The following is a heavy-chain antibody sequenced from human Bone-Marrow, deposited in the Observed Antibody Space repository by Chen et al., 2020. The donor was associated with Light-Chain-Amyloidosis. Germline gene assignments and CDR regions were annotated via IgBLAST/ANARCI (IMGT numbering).Heavy chain of an antibody. J-gene: IGHJ4*02. V-gene: IGHV5-51*01. D-gene: IGHD5-12*01. CDR3: ARRRDGYNFDY. Sequence: EVQLEQSGPEVKKPGESLKISCKGSGYTFPNYWIGWVRQMPGKGLEWMGVSDPDDSDARSSPSFEGQVTISADKSITTAYLQWRSLKASDTAMYYCARRRDGYNFDYWGQGTLVTVSS. CDR2: SDPDDSDA. CDR1: GYTFPNYW.